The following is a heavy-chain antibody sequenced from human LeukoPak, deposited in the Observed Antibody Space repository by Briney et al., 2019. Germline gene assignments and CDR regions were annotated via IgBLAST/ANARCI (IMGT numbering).Heavy chain of an antibody. J-gene: IGHJ4*02. CDR2: ISDIGNI. D-gene: IGHD2-8*02. CDR3: AGHHPRNTVDF. V-gene: IGHV4-59*08. Sequence: SETLSLTCTVSGGPISSYYWSWLWQPPAKGLEWIAYISDIGNINYHPSLKSRVTISLDTSKNQISLKLSSVTAADTAVYYCAGHHPRNTVDFWGQGTLVTVSS. CDR1: GGPISSYY.